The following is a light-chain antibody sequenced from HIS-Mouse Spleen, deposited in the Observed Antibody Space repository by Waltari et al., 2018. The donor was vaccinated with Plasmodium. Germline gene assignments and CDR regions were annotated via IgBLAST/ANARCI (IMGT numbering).Light chain of an antibody. CDR3: YSTDSSGNHRV. CDR2: GNS. CDR1: SPNIGAGYD. Sequence: QSVLTQPPSVSGAPGQRVTISCTGSSPNIGAGYDVHWYQQLPGTAPKLLIYGNSNRPSGVPDRFSGASSGTMATLTISGAQVEDEADYYCYSTDSSGNHRVFGGGTKLTVL. J-gene: IGLJ3*02. V-gene: IGLV1-40*01.